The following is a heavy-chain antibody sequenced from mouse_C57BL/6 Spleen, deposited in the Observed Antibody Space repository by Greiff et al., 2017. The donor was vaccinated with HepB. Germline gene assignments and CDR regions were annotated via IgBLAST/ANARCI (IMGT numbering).Heavy chain of an antibody. J-gene: IGHJ3*01. V-gene: IGHV1-74*01. D-gene: IGHD2-4*01. Sequence: QVQLQQPGAELVKPGASVKVSCKASGYTFTSYWMHWVKQRPGQGLEWIGRIHPSDSDTNYNQKFKGKATLTVDKSSSTAYMQLSSLTSADSAVYYCAIGDYDYDGFAYWGQGTLVTVSA. CDR3: AIGDYDYDGFAY. CDR1: GYTFTSYW. CDR2: IHPSDSDT.